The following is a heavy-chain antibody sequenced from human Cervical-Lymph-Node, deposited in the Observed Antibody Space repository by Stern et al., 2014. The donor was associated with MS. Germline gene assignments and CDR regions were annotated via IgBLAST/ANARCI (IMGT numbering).Heavy chain of an antibody. CDR2: INTNTGIP. D-gene: IGHD3-3*01. CDR1: GYTFTDYG. J-gene: IGHJ4*02. V-gene: IGHV7-4-1*02. CDR3: ARLRVGNITRDY. Sequence: VQLVEYGSELKKPGTSVKVSCKGSGYTFTDYGINWVRQAPGQGLEWMGWINTNTGIPTYAQAFTGRFVFSFDTSVSTAYLHISSLRADDTAVYYCARLRVGNITRDYWGLGTLVTVSP.